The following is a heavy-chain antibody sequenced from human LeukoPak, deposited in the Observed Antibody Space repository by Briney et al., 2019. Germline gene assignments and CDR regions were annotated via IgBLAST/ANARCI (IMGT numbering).Heavy chain of an antibody. CDR1: GYTSTSYG. CDR2: TSAHDGNT. Sequence: ATVKVSCTASGYTSTSYGISWVRQAPGQGLEWKGWTSAHDGNTISAHRCQGRGTMTTATSTGTAYMEMTSLRSDDTAVYYCASSDRHIVVVTAIPTRPHDYWGQGTLVTVSS. V-gene: IGHV1-18*01. D-gene: IGHD2-21*02. CDR3: ASSDRHIVVVTAIPTRPHDY. J-gene: IGHJ4*02.